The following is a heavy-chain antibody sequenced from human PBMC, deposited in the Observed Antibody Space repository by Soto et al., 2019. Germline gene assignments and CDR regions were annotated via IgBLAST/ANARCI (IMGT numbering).Heavy chain of an antibody. J-gene: IGHJ3*02. CDR2: ISYDGSKK. CDR3: AGELGYGWGNYDAFDI. CDR1: GSSFSSYG. Sequence: QVQLVESGGGVVQPGRSLRLSCAASGSSFSSYGMHCVRQAPGKGLESVAVISYDGSKKYYAGSVKGRFTISRDNFKNTLYREMSSLRAGDTAVYCWAGELGYGWGNYDAFDIWGQGTMVTVSS. D-gene: IGHD5-18*01. V-gene: IGHV3-30*03.